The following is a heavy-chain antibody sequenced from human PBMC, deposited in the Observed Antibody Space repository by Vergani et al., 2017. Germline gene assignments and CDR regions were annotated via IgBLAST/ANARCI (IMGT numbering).Heavy chain of an antibody. V-gene: IGHV4-31*03. CDR2: IYYSGST. D-gene: IGHD2-8*01. J-gene: IGHJ5*02. CDR1: GGSLSSGDYY. CDR3: ARQRPKDGTNGVCYTGWFDP. Sequence: QVQLQESGPGLVTPSQTLSLPCTVSGGSLSSGDYYWSWIRPHPGKGLEWIGYIYYSGSTYYNPSLKSRLTISVDTSKNQFSLKLSSVTAADTAVYYCARQRPKDGTNGVCYTGWFDPWGQGTLVTVSS.